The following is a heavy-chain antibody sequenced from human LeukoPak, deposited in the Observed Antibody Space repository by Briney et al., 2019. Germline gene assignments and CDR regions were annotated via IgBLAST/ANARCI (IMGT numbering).Heavy chain of an antibody. V-gene: IGHV4-39*01. Sequence: SETLSLTCTVSGGSISSSSYYWGWIRQPPGKGLEWIGTIYYSGSTYYNPSLKSRLTISVDTSKNQFSLKLISVTAADTAVYYCARSSFRAAGKGFDPWGQGTLVTVSP. J-gene: IGHJ5*02. CDR2: IYYSGST. D-gene: IGHD6-13*01. CDR3: ARSSFRAAGKGFDP. CDR1: GGSISSSSYY.